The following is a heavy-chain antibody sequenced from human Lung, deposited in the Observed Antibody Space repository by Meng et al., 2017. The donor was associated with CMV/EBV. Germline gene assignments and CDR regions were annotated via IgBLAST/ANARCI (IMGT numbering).Heavy chain of an antibody. CDR1: GFTFSSYI. V-gene: IGHV3-30-3*01. Sequence: SCAASGFTFSSYIMHWVRQAPGKGLEWVAVISHDGSNKYYADPVKGRFTISRDNSKNTLYLQMNSLRAEDMAVYYCARIRSYYGSGSYSHDAFDIWGQGTMVTVSS. J-gene: IGHJ3*02. CDR3: ARIRSYYGSGSYSHDAFDI. CDR2: ISHDGSNK. D-gene: IGHD3-10*01.